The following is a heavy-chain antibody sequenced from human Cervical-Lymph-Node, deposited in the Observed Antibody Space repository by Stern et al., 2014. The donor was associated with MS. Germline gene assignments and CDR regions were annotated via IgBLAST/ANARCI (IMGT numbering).Heavy chain of an antibody. CDR3: ARRRRIETAWGFGFPFDY. D-gene: IGHD3-16*01. V-gene: IGHV4-34*01. CDR2: INHSGTT. CDR1: GGSFSDFY. Sequence: QVQLQQWGAGLVKPSETLSLTCAVNGGSFSDFYWNWIRQPRGKGLEWIGEINHSGTTNHNPSLKRRLTISVDTSTNHISLKLRSVTAADTAVYYCARRRRIETAWGFGFPFDYWGQGKLVTVSP. J-gene: IGHJ4*02.